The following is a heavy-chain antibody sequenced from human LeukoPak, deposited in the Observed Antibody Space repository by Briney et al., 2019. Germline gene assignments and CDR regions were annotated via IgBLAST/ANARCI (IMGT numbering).Heavy chain of an antibody. V-gene: IGHV3-33*08. CDR2: IWYDGSNK. J-gene: IGHJ4*02. CDR3: ARDQSSGFIDY. D-gene: IGHD6-19*01. CDR1: GFTIRIYG. Sequence: PGGSLRLSCAVSGFTIRIYGMHWVRQAPGKGLEWVAVIWYDGSNKYYADSVKGRFTISRDNSKNTLYLQMNSLRAEDTAVYYCARDQSSGFIDYWGQGTLVTVSS.